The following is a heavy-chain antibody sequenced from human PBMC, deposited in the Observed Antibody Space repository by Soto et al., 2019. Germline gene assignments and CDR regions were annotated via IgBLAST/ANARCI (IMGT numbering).Heavy chain of an antibody. CDR1: GFTFHDFA. J-gene: IGHJ3*01. D-gene: IGHD1-20*01. Sequence: VQLVESGGGLVQPGKSLRLSCAASGFTFHDFAMHWVRQAPGKGLEWVSGISWNSGSMGYADSVNGRVIISRDNAMNPRYLTMNRPRAEATAVYYSAKDNGYTWNDVAAVDLWGQGTMVTVSS. CDR2: ISWNSGSM. CDR3: AKDNGYTWNDVAAVDL. V-gene: IGHV3-9*01.